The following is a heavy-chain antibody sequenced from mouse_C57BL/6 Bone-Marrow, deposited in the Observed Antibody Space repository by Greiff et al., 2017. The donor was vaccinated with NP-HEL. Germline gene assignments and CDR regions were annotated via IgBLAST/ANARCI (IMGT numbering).Heavy chain of an antibody. CDR3: TTSHYGYDPDY. D-gene: IGHD2-2*01. CDR2: IDPENGDT. Sequence: VQLKESGAELVRPGASVKLSCTASGFNIKDDYMHWVKQRPEQGLEWIGWIDPENGDTEYASKFQGKATITADTSSNTAYLQLSSLTSEDTAVYYCTTSHYGYDPDYWGQGTTLTVSS. CDR1: GFNIKDDY. V-gene: IGHV14-4*01. J-gene: IGHJ2*01.